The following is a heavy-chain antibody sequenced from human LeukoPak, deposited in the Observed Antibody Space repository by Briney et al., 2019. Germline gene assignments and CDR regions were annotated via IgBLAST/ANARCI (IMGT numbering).Heavy chain of an antibody. CDR2: ISYDGSNK. V-gene: IGHV3-30*18. J-gene: IGHJ4*02. CDR3: AKEGIAADCDY. Sequence: GGPLRLSCAASGFTFSSYGMHWVRQAPGKGLEWVSVISYDGSNKYYADSVKGRFTISRDNSKNTLYLQMNSLRAEDTAVYYCAKEGIAADCDYWGQGTLVTVSS. CDR1: GFTFSSYG. D-gene: IGHD6-13*01.